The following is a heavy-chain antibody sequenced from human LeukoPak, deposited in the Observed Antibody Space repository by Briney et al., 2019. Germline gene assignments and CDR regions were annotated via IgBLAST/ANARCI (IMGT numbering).Heavy chain of an antibody. V-gene: IGHV3-23*01. CDR1: GFTFNSYA. D-gene: IGHD6-19*01. CDR2: ISGSGGST. CDR3: AKGIIAVAGTFDY. Sequence: GGYLRLSCAASGFTFNSYALSWVRQAPGKGLEWVSAISGSGGSTYYADAVKGRFTISRDNSKNTLYLQMNSLRAEDTAVYYCAKGIIAVAGTFDYWGQGTLVTVSS. J-gene: IGHJ4*02.